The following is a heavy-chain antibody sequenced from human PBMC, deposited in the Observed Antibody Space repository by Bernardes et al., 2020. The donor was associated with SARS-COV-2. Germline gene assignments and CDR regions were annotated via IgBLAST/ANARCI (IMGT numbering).Heavy chain of an antibody. J-gene: IGHJ6*02. D-gene: IGHD2-21*02. CDR3: VGSSCGRDCYIGGLRSWDYGMDV. V-gene: IGHV4-39*01. Sequence: SETLSLTCTVPSGSISNSNYYWGWIRQPPGKGLEWIGSTYSSGTPYTNPSLQSRVTYSVDTSKNQFSLRLTSVTAADPAVYYYVGSSCGRDCYIGGLRSWDYGMDVWGQGTTVTVAS. CDR1: SGSISNSNYY. CDR2: TYSSGTP.